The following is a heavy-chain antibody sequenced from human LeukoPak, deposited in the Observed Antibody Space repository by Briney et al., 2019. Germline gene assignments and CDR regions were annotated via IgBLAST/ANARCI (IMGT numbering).Heavy chain of an antibody. CDR2: SSGSGGST. V-gene: IGHV3-23*01. D-gene: IGHD3-22*01. CDR1: GFTFSSYA. Sequence: PGGSLRLSCAASGFTFSSYAMSWVRQAPGKGLEWVSASSGSGGSTYYADSVKGRFTISRDNSKNTLYLQMNSLRAEDTAVYYCAKGGPPNYYDKSTDAFDIWGQGTMITVSS. CDR3: AKGGPPNYYDKSTDAFDI. J-gene: IGHJ3*02.